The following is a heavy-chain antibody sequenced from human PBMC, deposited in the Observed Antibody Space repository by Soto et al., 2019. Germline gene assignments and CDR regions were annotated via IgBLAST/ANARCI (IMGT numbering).Heavy chain of an antibody. CDR2: MNPFSGNA. Sequence: VQLLQSGAEVKKPGASGRVSCKASGYTFTSYDIYCVRQSTGQGLEGMGWMNPFSGNAVYTQKFQDRVTMTRDTAINTAYMEMSGLSSEDTAVYYCTRGQGHHLGQGSLVTVSS. CDR1: GYTFTSYD. CDR3: TRGQGHH. V-gene: IGHV1-8*01. J-gene: IGHJ1*01.